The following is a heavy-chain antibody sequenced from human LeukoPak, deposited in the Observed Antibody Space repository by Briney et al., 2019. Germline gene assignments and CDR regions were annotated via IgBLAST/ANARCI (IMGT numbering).Heavy chain of an antibody. D-gene: IGHD1-26*01. CDR1: GGSISSYY. J-gene: IGHJ4*02. CDR2: IYTSGST. Sequence: SETLSLTCTVSGGSISSYYWSWIRQPAGKGLEWIGRIYTSGSTNYNPSLKSRVTMSVDTSKNQFSLKLSSVTAADTAVYYCARVIGSGSYYRGLHFDYWGQGTLVTVSS. V-gene: IGHV4-4*07. CDR3: ARVIGSGSYYRGLHFDY.